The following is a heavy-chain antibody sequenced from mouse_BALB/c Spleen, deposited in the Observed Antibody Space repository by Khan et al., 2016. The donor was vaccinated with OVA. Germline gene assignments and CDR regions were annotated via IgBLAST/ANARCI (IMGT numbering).Heavy chain of an antibody. CDR2: IYPRVGDT. J-gene: IGHJ1*01. Sequence: QVQLKESGAELARPGASVKLSCKASGYSFTGYFMQWVIQRPGQGLEWIGAIYPRVGDTLYTQKFKGKATLTADKSSSTAHMQLRTLASEDSAVLYGAGAEGRDSGYFRYFDDWGAGTTVTVSS. CDR3: AGAEGRDSGYFRYFDD. V-gene: IGHV1-87*01. D-gene: IGHD2-3*01. CDR1: GYSFTGYF.